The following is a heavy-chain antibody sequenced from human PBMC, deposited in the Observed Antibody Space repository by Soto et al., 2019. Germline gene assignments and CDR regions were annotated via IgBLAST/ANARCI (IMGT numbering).Heavy chain of an antibody. CDR3: ARWSFLDY. CDR2: ISGSDGKT. V-gene: IGHV3-23*01. J-gene: IGHJ4*02. CDR1: GFSFTSYA. Sequence: GGSLRLSCAASGFSFTSYALSWVRQAPGKGLEWVSTISGSDGKTYYADSVKSRFSISRDTSKTTLYLQMNSLRVEDTAVYYCARWSFLDYWGQGTRVTVSS. D-gene: IGHD1-26*01.